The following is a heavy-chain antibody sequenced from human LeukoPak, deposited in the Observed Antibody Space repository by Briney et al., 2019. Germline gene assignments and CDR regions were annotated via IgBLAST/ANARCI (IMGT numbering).Heavy chain of an antibody. J-gene: IGHJ5*02. V-gene: IGHV1-69*05. CDR2: ILPIFGTA. CDR1: GYTFTSYG. CDR3: ARETGRRPPPGRNWFDP. Sequence: GASVQVSCKASGYTFTSYGISWVRQAPGQGLDWMGGILPIFGTANYAQKFQGRVKITTDESTSTAYMELSSLRSEDTAVYYCARETGRRPPPGRNWFDPWGQGTLVTVSS. D-gene: IGHD3-10*01.